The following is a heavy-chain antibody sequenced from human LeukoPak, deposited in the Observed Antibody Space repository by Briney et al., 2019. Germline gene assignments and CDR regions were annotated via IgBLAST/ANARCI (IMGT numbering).Heavy chain of an antibody. CDR3: ARDGAVAGDDDAFDI. CDR2: ISHRGDDT. J-gene: IGHJ3*02. D-gene: IGHD6-19*01. Sequence: GGSLRLSCAASGFTFNDHAMSWVRQAPGKGLEWVSSISHRGDDTYYADSVKGRFIVSRDNSKNTLYLQMNSLRAEDTAVYYCARDGAVAGDDDAFDIWGQGTMVTVSS. V-gene: IGHV3-23*01. CDR1: GFTFNDHA.